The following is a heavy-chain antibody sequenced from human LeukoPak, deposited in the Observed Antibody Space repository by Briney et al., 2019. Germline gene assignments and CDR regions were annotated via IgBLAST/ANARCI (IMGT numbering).Heavy chain of an antibody. D-gene: IGHD2-2*01. J-gene: IGHJ5*02. CDR1: GDSISTYH. CDR3: ARGQVPAARGYNWFDP. Sequence: SETLSLTCSVSGDSISTYHWNWIRQPPGKGLEWIGEINARGDTNFNPSLKSRVTISVDTSKSQFSLRLTSMIAADTAVYYCARGQVPAARGYNWFDPWGQGTLVTVSS. CDR2: INARGDT. V-gene: IGHV4-34*01.